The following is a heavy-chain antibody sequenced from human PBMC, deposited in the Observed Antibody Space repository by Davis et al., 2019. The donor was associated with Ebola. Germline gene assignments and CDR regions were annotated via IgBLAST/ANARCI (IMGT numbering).Heavy chain of an antibody. J-gene: IGHJ6*02. CDR2: ISSNGGST. D-gene: IGHD1/OR15-1a*01. Sequence: PGGSLRLSCSASGFTFSSYAMHWVRQVPGKGLEYVSAISSNGGSTYYADSVKGRFTISRDNAKNSLYLQMNSLRAEDTAVYYCARVSNKFGMDVWGQGTTVTVSS. CDR1: GFTFSSYA. CDR3: ARVSNKFGMDV. V-gene: IGHV3-64*04.